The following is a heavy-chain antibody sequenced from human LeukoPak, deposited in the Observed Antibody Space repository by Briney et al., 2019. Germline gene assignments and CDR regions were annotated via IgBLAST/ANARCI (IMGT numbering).Heavy chain of an antibody. V-gene: IGHV4-30-2*01. CDR1: GASISSDGYS. Sequence: KPSENLSLTCAVSGASISSDGYSWSWIRQPPGKGLEWIGYIYHSGNTYYNPSLKSRVTVSVDRSKNQFSLKLTSVTAADTAVYYCARGYDILTSHDYFDYWGQGILVTVSS. D-gene: IGHD3-9*01. J-gene: IGHJ4*02. CDR3: ARGYDILTSHDYFDY. CDR2: IYHSGNT.